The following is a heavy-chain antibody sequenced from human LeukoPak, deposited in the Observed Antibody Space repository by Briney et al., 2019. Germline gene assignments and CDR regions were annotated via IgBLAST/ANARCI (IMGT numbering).Heavy chain of an antibody. J-gene: IGHJ4*02. D-gene: IGHD3-16*01. CDR3: ARSISGLGD. V-gene: IGHV3-64*01. CDR2: ISSNGDST. CDR1: GFTFSYYA. Sequence: GGSLRLSCAASGFTFSYYAMHWVRQAPGKGLEYVSAISSNGDSTYYGNSVKDRFTISRDNSKNTLYLQMGSLRPEDTAVYYCARSISGLGDWGQGTLVTVSS.